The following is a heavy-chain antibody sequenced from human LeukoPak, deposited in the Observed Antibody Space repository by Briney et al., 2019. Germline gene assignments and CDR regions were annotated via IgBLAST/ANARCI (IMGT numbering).Heavy chain of an antibody. CDR3: ARESSGGFDN. J-gene: IGHJ4*02. Sequence: GGSLRLSCVASGFTFSSYGMHWVRQAPGKGLEWVTIILYDGSNKYYADSVKGRFTISRDNSKNTVYLQMNSLTAEDTAVYYCARESSGGFDNWAQGTLVTVSS. CDR2: ILYDGSNK. V-gene: IGHV3-30*03. CDR1: GFTFSSYG. D-gene: IGHD3-3*01.